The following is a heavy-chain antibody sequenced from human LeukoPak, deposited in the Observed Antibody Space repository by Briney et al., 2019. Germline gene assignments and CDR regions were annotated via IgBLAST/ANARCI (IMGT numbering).Heavy chain of an antibody. CDR1: GFTFSTYI. J-gene: IGHJ3*02. CDR3: ARDRLGADAFDI. V-gene: IGHV3-48*01. Sequence: GGSLRLSCAASGFTFSTYIMKWVRQAPGKGLEWVSYISSSGSTIYYADSVKGRLTISRDNAKNTLYLQMNSLRAEDTAVYYCARDRLGADAFDIWGQGTMVTVSS. CDR2: ISSSGSTI. D-gene: IGHD6-25*01.